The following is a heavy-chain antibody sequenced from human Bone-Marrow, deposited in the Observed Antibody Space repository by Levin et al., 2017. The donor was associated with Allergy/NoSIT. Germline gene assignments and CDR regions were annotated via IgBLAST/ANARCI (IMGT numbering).Heavy chain of an antibody. CDR3: SRGDL. CDR1: GFTFSEYW. CDR2: IKKDGSDK. Sequence: GGSLRLSCSGSGFTFSEYWMSWVRQAPGKGLEWVANIKKDGSDKFYADSLKNRFTISRDNARNLVYLEMSSLRDEDTAVYYCSRGDLWGQGTTVTVSS. J-gene: IGHJ6*02. V-gene: IGHV3-7*01.